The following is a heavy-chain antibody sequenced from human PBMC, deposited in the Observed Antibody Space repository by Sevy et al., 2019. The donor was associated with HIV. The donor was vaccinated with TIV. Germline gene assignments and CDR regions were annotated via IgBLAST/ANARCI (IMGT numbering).Heavy chain of an antibody. Sequence: ASVKVSCKVSGYTLTQLSMNWVRQAPGKGLEWMGSFDPEDGETIYAQKFQGRVTMTEDRSTDTAYMDLSSLRSEDTXVYYXAXXKDXYESSGYPFDYWGQGTLVIVSS. J-gene: IGHJ4*02. CDR1: GYTLTQLS. CDR3: AXXKDXYESSGYPFDY. CDR2: FDPEDGET. D-gene: IGHD3-22*01. V-gene: IGHV1-24*01.